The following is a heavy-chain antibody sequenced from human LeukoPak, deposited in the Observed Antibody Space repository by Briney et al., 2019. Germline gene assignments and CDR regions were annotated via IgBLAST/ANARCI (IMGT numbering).Heavy chain of an antibody. Sequence: SQTLSLTCAISGDSVSSSSAAWSWIRQSPSRGLEWLGRTYYRSKWYNDYAISVKSRITINPDTSKNQFSLQLNSMTPEDTAVYYCAREGSEGYLFGYWGQGTLVTVSS. CDR2: TYYRSKWYN. J-gene: IGHJ4*02. V-gene: IGHV6-1*01. CDR1: GDSVSSSSAA. CDR3: AREGSEGYLFGY. D-gene: IGHD1-1*01.